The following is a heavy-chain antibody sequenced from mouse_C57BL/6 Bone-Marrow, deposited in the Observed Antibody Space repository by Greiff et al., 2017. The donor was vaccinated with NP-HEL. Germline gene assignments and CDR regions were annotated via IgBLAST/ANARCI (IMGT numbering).Heavy chain of an antibody. J-gene: IGHJ4*01. CDR1: GYTFTDYE. CDR3: TRDDYYGIYYAMDY. CDR2: IDPETGGT. Sequence: QVQLQQSGAELVRPGASVTLSCKASGYTFTDYEMHWVKQTPVHGLEWIGAIDPETGGTAYNQKFKGKAILTADKSSSTAYMERRSLTSEDSAVYYCTRDDYYGIYYAMDYWGQGTSVTVSS. D-gene: IGHD1-1*01. V-gene: IGHV1-15*01.